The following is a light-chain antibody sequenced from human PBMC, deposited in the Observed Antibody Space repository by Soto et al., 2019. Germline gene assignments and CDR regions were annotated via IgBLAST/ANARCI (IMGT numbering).Light chain of an antibody. J-gene: IGKJ1*01. CDR2: DAS. CDR1: QSVGTY. V-gene: IGKV3-11*01. CDR3: QGRSNWAWT. Sequence: EIVLTQSPATLSLSPGERATLSCRASQSVGTYLAWYQQKPGQAPRLLMYDASNRATGIPARFSGGGSGTDCTRTISSLEPEDFAVYYCQGRSNWAWTFGQGTKVEIK.